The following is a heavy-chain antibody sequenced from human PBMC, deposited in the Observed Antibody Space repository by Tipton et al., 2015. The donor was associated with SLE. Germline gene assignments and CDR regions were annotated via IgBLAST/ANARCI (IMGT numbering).Heavy chain of an antibody. Sequence: SLRLSCAASGFTFDDYAMHWVRQAPGKGLEWVSLISWDGGSTYYADSVKGRFTISRDNSKNSLYLQMNSLRAEDTAVYYCARDLLLDAREMATMGDYWGQGTLVTVSS. V-gene: IGHV3-43D*03. D-gene: IGHD5-24*01. CDR3: ARDLLLDAREMATMGDY. J-gene: IGHJ4*02. CDR2: ISWDGGST. CDR1: GFTFDDYA.